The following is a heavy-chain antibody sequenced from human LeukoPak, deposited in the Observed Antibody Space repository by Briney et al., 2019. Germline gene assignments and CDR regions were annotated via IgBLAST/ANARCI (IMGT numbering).Heavy chain of an antibody. V-gene: IGHV4-38-2*02. D-gene: IGHD3-22*01. CDR3: ARVHVNSGYYFGDAFDI. CDR1: GYSITRGSC. J-gene: IGHJ3*02. CDR2: IYHSGST. Sequence: PSETLSLTCTVSGYSITRGSCWGWIRQPPGKGLEWIANIYHSGSTYYNPSLKSRVTISVDTSKNQFSLKLSSVTAADTAIYYCARVHVNSGYYFGDAFDIWGQGTMVTVSS.